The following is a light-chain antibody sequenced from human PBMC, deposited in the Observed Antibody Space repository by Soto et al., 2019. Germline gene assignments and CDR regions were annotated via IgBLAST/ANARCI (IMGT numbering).Light chain of an antibody. CDR1: HNIDTY. CDR3: QQRRNWPLT. Sequence: EVVLTQSPATLSSSPGESVTLSCRASHNIDTYLAWYQQRPGQAPRLLIYDASYRAVGIPSRFSGSGSGTDFTLTISSLEPADFAIYHCQQRRNWPLTFGGGTKVEI. V-gene: IGKV3-11*01. J-gene: IGKJ4*01. CDR2: DAS.